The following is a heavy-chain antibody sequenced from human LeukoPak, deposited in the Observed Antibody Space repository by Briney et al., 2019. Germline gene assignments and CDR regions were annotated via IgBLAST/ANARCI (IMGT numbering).Heavy chain of an antibody. CDR1: GFSLSTSGVG. CDR2: IYWDDDK. V-gene: IGHV2-5*02. Sequence: KAPGPTLVKPTQTLTLTCTFSGFSLSTSGVGVGWIRQPPGRALEWLALIYWDDDKRYSPSLKSRLTITKDTSKNQVVLTMTNMDPVDTATYYCAHYAYYYDSSGYCHFDYWGQGTLVTVSS. CDR3: AHYAYYYDSSGYCHFDY. D-gene: IGHD3-22*01. J-gene: IGHJ4*02.